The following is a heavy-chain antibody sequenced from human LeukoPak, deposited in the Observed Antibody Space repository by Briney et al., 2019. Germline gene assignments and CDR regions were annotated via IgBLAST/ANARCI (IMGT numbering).Heavy chain of an antibody. CDR1: GFTFSSYS. Sequence: GGSLRLSCAASGFTFSSYSMNWVRQAPGKGLEWVSSISSSSSYIYYADSVKGRFTIPRDNAKNSLYLQMNSLRAEDTAVYYCARAIAAAGRAGSYWGQGTLVTVSS. D-gene: IGHD6-13*01. V-gene: IGHV3-21*01. CDR3: ARAIAAAGRAGSY. CDR2: ISSSSSYI. J-gene: IGHJ4*02.